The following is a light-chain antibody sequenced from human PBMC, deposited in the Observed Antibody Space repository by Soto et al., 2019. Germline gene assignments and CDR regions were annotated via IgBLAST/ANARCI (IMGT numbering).Light chain of an antibody. CDR2: AAS. J-gene: IGKJ2*01. CDR3: QQSYITPHT. V-gene: IGKV1-39*01. Sequence: DIQMTQSPSSLSASVGDRVTITCRASQSISSYLNWYQQKPGKAPKLLIYAASSLQSGVPSRFSVSGSGTDFTLTISSLQPEDFATYDCQQSYITPHTFGQGTKLEIK. CDR1: QSISSY.